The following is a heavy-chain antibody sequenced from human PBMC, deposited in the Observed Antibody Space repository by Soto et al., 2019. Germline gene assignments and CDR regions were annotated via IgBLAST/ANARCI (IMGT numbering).Heavy chain of an antibody. CDR1: GFSFSDYS. CDR2: ISSSGSYI. Sequence: GGSLRLSCAASGFSFSDYSMNWARQAPGKGLEWISHISSSGSYIFYADSVKGRFTVSRDNAKNSLFLQMSSLRAEDSAVYYCARERTGPYFLIDSWDQGTQVTVSS. CDR3: ARERTGPYFLIDS. V-gene: IGHV3-21*05. D-gene: IGHD3-10*01. J-gene: IGHJ4*02.